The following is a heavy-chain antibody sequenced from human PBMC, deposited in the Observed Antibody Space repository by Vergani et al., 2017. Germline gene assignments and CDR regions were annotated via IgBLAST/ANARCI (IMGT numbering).Heavy chain of an antibody. CDR3: ATDRHSSSLYGMDV. J-gene: IGHJ6*02. D-gene: IGHD6-6*01. CDR1: GYTLTELS. V-gene: IGHV1-24*01. CDR2: FGPEDGET. Sequence: QVQLVQSGAEVKKPGASVKVFCKVSGYTLTELSMHWVRQAPGKGLEWMGGFGPEDGETIYAQKFQGRVTMTEDTSTDTAYMELRSLRSEDTAVYYCATDRHSSSLYGMDVWGQGTTVTVSS.